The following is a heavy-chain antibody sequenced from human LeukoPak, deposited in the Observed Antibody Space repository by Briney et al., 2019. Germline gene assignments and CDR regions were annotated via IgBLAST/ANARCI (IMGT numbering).Heavy chain of an antibody. D-gene: IGHD1-26*01. CDR2: INPNSGGT. Sequence: ASVKVSCKASGYTFTCYYMHWVRQAPGQGLEWMGWINPNSGGTNYAQKFQGRVTMTRDTSISTAYMELSRLRSDDTAVYYCARVFSGSPSADDYWGQGILVTVSS. J-gene: IGHJ4*02. V-gene: IGHV1-2*02. CDR3: ARVFSGSPSADDY. CDR1: GYTFTCYY.